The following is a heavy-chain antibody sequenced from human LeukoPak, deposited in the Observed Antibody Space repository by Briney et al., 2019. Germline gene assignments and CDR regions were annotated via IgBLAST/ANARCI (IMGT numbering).Heavy chain of an antibody. CDR3: ARGPLRSRTIDY. J-gene: IGHJ4*02. CDR1: GGSFSGYY. CDR2: INHSGST. Sequence: NPSETLSLTCTVYGGSFSGYYWSWILQPPGKGLEWIGEINHSGSTNYNPSLKSRVTISVDTSKNQFSLKLSSVTAADTAVYYCARGPLRSRTIDYWGQGTQVTVSS. V-gene: IGHV4-34*01. D-gene: IGHD4-17*01.